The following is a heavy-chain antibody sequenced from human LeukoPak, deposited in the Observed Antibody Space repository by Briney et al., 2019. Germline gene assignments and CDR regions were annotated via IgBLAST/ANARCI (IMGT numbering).Heavy chain of an antibody. CDR2: IYYSGST. D-gene: IGHD4-23*01. CDR3: ARATVVTPFDY. V-gene: IGHV4-59*01. CDR1: GGSFSGYY. J-gene: IGHJ4*02. Sequence: KTSETLSLTCAVYGGSFSGYYWSWIRQPPGKGLEWIGYIYYSGSTNYNPSLKSRVTISVDTSKNQFSLKLSSVTAADTAVYYCARATVVTPFDYWGQGTLVTVSS.